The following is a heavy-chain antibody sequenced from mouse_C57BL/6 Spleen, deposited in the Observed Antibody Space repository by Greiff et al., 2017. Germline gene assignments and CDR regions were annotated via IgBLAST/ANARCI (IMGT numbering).Heavy chain of an antibody. D-gene: IGHD1-1*01. V-gene: IGHV14-4*01. J-gene: IGHJ3*01. Sequence: VQLKESGAELVRPGASVKLSCTASGFNIKDDYMHWVKQRPEQGLEWIGWIDPENGDTEYASKFQGKATITADTSSNTAYLQLSSLTSEDTAVYYCTTTTVVDYWGQGTLVTVSA. CDR1: GFNIKDDY. CDR3: TTTTVVDY. CDR2: IDPENGDT.